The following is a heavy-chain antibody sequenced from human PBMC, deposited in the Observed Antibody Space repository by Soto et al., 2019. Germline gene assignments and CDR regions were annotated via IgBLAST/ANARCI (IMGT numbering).Heavy chain of an antibody. CDR2: IYYSGST. CDR3: ARTFCSTTSCQAHDMDV. D-gene: IGHD2-2*01. CDR1: GGSVSSGSYY. Sequence: SETLSLTCTVSGGSVSSGSYYWTWIRQPPGKGLEWIGYIYYSGSTNYNPSLKSRVTTSLDTSNNQFSLRLSSVTAADTAVYYCARTFCSTTSCQAHDMDVWGQGTTVTVSS. V-gene: IGHV4-61*01. J-gene: IGHJ6*02.